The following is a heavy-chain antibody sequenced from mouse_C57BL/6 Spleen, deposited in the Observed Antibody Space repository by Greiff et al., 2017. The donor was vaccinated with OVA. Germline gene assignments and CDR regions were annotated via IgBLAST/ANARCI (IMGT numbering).Heavy chain of an antibody. CDR3: ARSRDYGSSYWYFDV. Sequence: QVQLQQPGAELVMPGASVKLSCKASGYTFTSYWMHWVKQRPGQGLEWIGEIDPSDSYTNYNQKFKGKSTLTEDKSSSTAYMQLSSLTSEDSAVYYCARSRDYGSSYWYFDVWGTGTTVTVSS. CDR1: GYTFTSYW. D-gene: IGHD1-1*01. CDR2: IDPSDSYT. V-gene: IGHV1-69*01. J-gene: IGHJ1*03.